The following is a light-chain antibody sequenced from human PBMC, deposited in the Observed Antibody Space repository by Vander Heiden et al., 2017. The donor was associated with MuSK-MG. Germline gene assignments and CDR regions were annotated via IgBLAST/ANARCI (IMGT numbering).Light chain of an antibody. CDR2: AAF. CDR1: QSISTY. CDR3: QQCYSPLYT. Sequence: DIQMTQSPSSLSASVGDRVTITCRASQSISTYLNWYQQRPGRAPKLLISAAFILQSGVPSRFSCSRSGTDFTLTISSLLPEDFATYYCQQCYSPLYTFGQGTKLELK. V-gene: IGKV1-39*01. J-gene: IGKJ2*01.